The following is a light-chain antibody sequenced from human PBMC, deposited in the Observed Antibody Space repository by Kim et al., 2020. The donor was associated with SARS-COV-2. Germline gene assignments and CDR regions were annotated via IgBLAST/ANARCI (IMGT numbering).Light chain of an antibody. Sequence: GRSVTHSCTGTGSDVGGYSAVSWYQHRPGKAPKLFIYGVSTRPSGVPDRFSGSKSGNTASLTISGLQAEDEADYYCCSYAGPYSYVFGTGTKVTVL. CDR2: GVS. J-gene: IGLJ1*01. CDR1: GSDVGGYSA. V-gene: IGLV2-11*01. CDR3: CSYAGPYSYV.